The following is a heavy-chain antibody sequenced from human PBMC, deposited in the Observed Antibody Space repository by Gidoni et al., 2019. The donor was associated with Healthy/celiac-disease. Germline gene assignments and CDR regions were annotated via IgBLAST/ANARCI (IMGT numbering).Heavy chain of an antibody. CDR1: GYTFTSYD. CDR3: ARVPVMDDYSQPFDY. J-gene: IGHJ4*02. Sequence: QVQLVQSGAEVKKPGASVKVSCKASGYTFTSYDINWVRQATGQGLEWMGWMNPNSGNTGYTQKFQGRVTMTRNTSISTAYMELSSLRSEDTAVYYCARVPVMDDYSQPFDYWGQGTLVTVSS. V-gene: IGHV1-8*01. D-gene: IGHD4-4*01. CDR2: MNPNSGNT.